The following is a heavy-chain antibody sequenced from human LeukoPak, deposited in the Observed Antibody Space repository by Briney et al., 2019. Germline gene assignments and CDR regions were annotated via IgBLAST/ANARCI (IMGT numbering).Heavy chain of an antibody. CDR2: IKQDGSEK. CDR1: GFTFSSYW. V-gene: IGHV3-7*01. J-gene: IGHJ4*02. Sequence: GGSLRLSCAASGFTFSSYWMSWVRQAPGKGLEWVANIKQDGSEKYYVDSVKGRFTISRDNAKNSLYLQMNSLRAEDTAVYYCARDSRPKGAAGTDVFFDHWGQGTLVTVSS. CDR3: ARDSRPKGAAGTDVFFDH. D-gene: IGHD6-13*01.